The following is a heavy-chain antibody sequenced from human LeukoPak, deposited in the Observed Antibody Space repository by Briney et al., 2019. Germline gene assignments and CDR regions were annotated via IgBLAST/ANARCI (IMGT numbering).Heavy chain of an antibody. D-gene: IGHD3-22*01. CDR2: ISYDGSNK. CDR3: ARDEYYYDSSGYLPY. CDR1: GFTFSSYW. J-gene: IGHJ4*02. V-gene: IGHV3-30*01. Sequence: GGSLRLSCAASGFTFSSYWMSWVRQAPGKGLEWVAVISYDGSNKYYADSVKGRFTISRDNSKNTLYLQMNSLRAEDTVVYYCARDEYYYDSSGYLPYWGQGTLVTVSS.